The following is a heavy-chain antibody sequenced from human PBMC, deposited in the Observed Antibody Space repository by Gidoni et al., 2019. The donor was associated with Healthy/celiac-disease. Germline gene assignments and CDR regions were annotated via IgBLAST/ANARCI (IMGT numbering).Heavy chain of an antibody. Sequence: EPLRLSCAASGFTLSDYYMSWIRQAPGKGLEWVSYITSGSTIYYADSVKGRFTISRDNAKNSLYLQMNSLRVEDTAVYYCARDRRDVGTSGVLDVWGQGTTVTVSS. V-gene: IGHV3-11*01. CDR3: ARDRRDVGTSGVLDV. D-gene: IGHD3-10*01. CDR1: GFTLSDYY. CDR2: ITSGSTI. J-gene: IGHJ6*02.